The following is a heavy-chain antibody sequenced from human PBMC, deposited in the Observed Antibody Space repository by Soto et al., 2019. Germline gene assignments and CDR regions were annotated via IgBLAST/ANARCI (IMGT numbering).Heavy chain of an antibody. V-gene: IGHV3-23*01. D-gene: IGHD6-13*01. CDR2: ISGSGGST. Sequence: PGGSLRLSCAASGFTFNNYAMSWVRQAPGKGLEWVSAISGSGGSTYYADSVKGRFTISRDNSKNTLYLQMNSLRAEDTAVYYCAKAFTYSRKPLGAFDISGQGTMVTVSS. J-gene: IGHJ3*02. CDR3: AKAFTYSRKPLGAFDI. CDR1: GFTFNNYA.